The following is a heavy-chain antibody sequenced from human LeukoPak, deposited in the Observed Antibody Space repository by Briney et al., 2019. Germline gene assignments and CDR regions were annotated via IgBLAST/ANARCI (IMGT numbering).Heavy chain of an antibody. V-gene: IGHV3-48*03. J-gene: IGHJ6*04. CDR2: ISSSGSTI. D-gene: IGHD3-10*02. CDR3: AELGITMIGGV. CDR1: GLTFSSYA. Sequence: QPGGSLRLSCAASGLTFSSYALSWVRQAPGKGLEWVSYISSSGSTIYYADSVKGRFTISRDNAKNSLYLQMNSLRAEDTAVYYCAELGITMIGGVWGKGTTVTISS.